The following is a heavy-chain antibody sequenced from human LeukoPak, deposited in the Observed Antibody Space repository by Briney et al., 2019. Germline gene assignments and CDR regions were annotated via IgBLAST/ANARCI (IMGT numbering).Heavy chain of an antibody. D-gene: IGHD3-10*01. V-gene: IGHV1-18*01. Sequence: ASVKVSCKASGYTFTSYGISWVRQAPGQGLEWMGWISAYNGNTNYAQKLQGRVTMTTDTSTSTAYMELRSLRSDDTAVHYCARDYYASMTDYYYYGMDVWGQGTTVTVSS. CDR1: GYTFTSYG. J-gene: IGHJ6*02. CDR2: ISAYNGNT. CDR3: ARDYYASMTDYYYYGMDV.